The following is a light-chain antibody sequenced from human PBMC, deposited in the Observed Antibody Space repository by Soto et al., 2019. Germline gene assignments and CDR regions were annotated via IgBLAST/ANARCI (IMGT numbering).Light chain of an antibody. Sequence: QSALTQPASVSGSPGQSITISCTGTSSDVGSYDLVSWYQQHPGKAPKLMIYEVIKRPSGVSNRFSGSKSGNTASLTISGLQAEDEADYYCCSYAGSSNVFGGGTKLTV. CDR1: SSDVGSYDL. J-gene: IGLJ2*01. CDR2: EVI. V-gene: IGLV2-23*02. CDR3: CSYAGSSNV.